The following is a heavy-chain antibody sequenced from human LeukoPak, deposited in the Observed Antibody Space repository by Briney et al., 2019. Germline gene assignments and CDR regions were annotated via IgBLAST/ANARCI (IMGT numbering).Heavy chain of an antibody. V-gene: IGHV1-18*01. D-gene: IGHD1-26*01. CDR1: GYTFTSYG. J-gene: IGHJ4*02. CDR2: ISAYNGNT. Sequence: ASVKVSCKASGYTFTSYGISWVRQAPGQGLEWMGWISAYNGNTNYAQKFQGRVTMTRDTSTSTVYMELSSLRSEDTAVYYCARSWEDGYVDYWGQGTLVTVSS. CDR3: ARSWEDGYVDY.